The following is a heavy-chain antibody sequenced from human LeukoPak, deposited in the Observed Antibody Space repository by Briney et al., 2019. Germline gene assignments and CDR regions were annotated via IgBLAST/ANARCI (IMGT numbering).Heavy chain of an antibody. D-gene: IGHD5-24*01. CDR2: IDWDDDK. Sequence: ESGATLVNPTQTPTLTCTCSGFYLSTSATGLSWVRQPPGKALEWLALIDWDDDKYYSTPLKTRLTISKDIYKNQVVLTMTNMDPVDTAAYYCARSQVEMATVFDYWGQGTLVTVSS. V-gene: IGHV2-70*20. CDR1: GFYLSTSATG. CDR3: ARSQVEMATVFDY. J-gene: IGHJ4*02.